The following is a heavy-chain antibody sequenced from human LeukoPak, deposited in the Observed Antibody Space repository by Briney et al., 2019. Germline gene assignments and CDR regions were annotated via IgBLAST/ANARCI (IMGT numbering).Heavy chain of an antibody. D-gene: IGHD4-17*01. Sequence: GGSLRLSCAASGFTFSSYAMHWVRQAPGKGLEYVSAISSNGGSTYYANSVKGRFTISRDNSKNTLYLQMGSLRAEDMAVYYCAKAGDYGDYDYWGQGTLVTVSS. CDR2: ISSNGGST. CDR3: AKAGDYGDYDY. V-gene: IGHV3-64*01. J-gene: IGHJ4*02. CDR1: GFTFSSYA.